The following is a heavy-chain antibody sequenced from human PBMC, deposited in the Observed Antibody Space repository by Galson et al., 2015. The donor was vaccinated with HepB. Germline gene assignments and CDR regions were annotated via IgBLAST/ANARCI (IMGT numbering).Heavy chain of an antibody. CDR2: INPNSGGT. Sequence: SVKVSCKASGYTFTGYYMHWVRQAPGQGLEWMGWINPNSGGTNYAQKFQGRVTMTRDTSISTAYMELSSLRSEDTAVYYCAIGVVIMGPTATYYYYYMDVWGKGATVTVSS. CDR3: AIGVVIMGPTATYYYYYMDV. V-gene: IGHV1-2*02. D-gene: IGHD3-3*01. J-gene: IGHJ6*03. CDR1: GYTFTGYY.